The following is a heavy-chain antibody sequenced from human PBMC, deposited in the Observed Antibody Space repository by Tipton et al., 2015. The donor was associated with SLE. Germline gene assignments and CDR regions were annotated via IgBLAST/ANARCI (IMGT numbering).Heavy chain of an antibody. CDR3: ARAQRLVRWLDP. CDR2: INHSGSP. CDR1: GGSFSGYY. V-gene: IGHV4-34*01. J-gene: IGHJ5*02. Sequence: TLSLTCAVYGGSFSGYYWSWIRQAPGKGLEWIGEINHSGSPNYNPSLKSRITISVDTSKNQFSLKLSSVTAADTAMYYCARAQRLVRWLDPWGQGTLVPVSS. D-gene: IGHD6-13*01.